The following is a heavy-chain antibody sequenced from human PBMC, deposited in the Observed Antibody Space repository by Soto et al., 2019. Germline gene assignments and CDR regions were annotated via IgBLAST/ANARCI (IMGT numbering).Heavy chain of an antibody. D-gene: IGHD6-25*01. V-gene: IGHV4-4*02. Sequence: QVQLQESGPGLVESSGTLSLTCEVSSGSISSGNWWSWVRQPPGKGLEWIGEIYYTGATNYNPSLQSRVTMTIYKSKDQFSLNLRSATAADTAVYYCARVFSSGSGWMYYFDFWGQGILVSVSS. CDR1: SGSISSGNW. CDR3: ARVFSSGSGWMYYFDF. J-gene: IGHJ4*02. CDR2: IYYTGAT.